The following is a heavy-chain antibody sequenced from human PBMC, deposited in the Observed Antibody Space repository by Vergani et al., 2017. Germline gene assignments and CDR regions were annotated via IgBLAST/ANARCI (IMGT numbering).Heavy chain of an antibody. Sequence: EVQLLESGGGLVQPGGSLRLSCAASGFTFSSYAMSWVRQAPGKGLEWVSAISGSGGSTHYADSVKGRFTISRDNTKNTLYLQMNSLRAEDTAVYYCAASSGPYYDCWSGLNSYYYYGMDVWGQGTTVTVSS. J-gene: IGHJ6*02. CDR1: GFTFSSYA. D-gene: IGHD3-3*01. CDR2: ISGSGGST. CDR3: AASSGPYYDCWSGLNSYYYYGMDV. V-gene: IGHV3-23*01.